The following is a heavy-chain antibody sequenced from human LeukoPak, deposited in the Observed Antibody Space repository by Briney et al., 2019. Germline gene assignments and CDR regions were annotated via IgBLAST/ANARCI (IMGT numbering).Heavy chain of an antibody. CDR2: IYYSGST. V-gene: IGHV4-59*01. CDR1: GGSISSYY. J-gene: IGHJ4*02. D-gene: IGHD5-18*01. CDR3: ARGNSYGINYFDY. Sequence: SSETLSLTCTVSGGSISSYYWSWLRQPPGKGLEWIGYIYYSGSTNYNPSLKSRVTISVDTSKNQFSLKLSSVTAADTAVYYCARGNSYGINYFDYWGQGTLVTVSS.